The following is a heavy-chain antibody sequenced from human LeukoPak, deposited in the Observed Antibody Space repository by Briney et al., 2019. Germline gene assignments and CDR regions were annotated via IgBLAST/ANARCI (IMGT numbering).Heavy chain of an antibody. CDR3: ALYYYGSGSYAFDI. CDR1: GGSISSYY. CDR2: IYYSGST. V-gene: IGHV4-59*01. D-gene: IGHD3-10*01. J-gene: IGHJ3*02. Sequence: ASETLSLTCAVSGGSISSYYWSWIRQPPGKGLEWIGYIYYSGSTNYNPSLKSRVTISVDTSKNQFSLKLSSVTAADTAVYYCALYYYGSGSYAFDIWGQGTMVTVSS.